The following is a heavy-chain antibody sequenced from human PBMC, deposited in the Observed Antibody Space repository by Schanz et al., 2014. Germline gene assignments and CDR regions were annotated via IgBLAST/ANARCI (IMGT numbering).Heavy chain of an antibody. D-gene: IGHD5-12*01. CDR1: GGSFSTFA. CDR2: IIPLLGTT. Sequence: QVQLVQSGAEVKKPGSSVKVSCQSSGGSFSTFALSWVRQTPGQGLEWMGRIIPLLGTTNYAQKFQGRVTFTADKSTSTAFLEVNSLRSEDTAVYYCARTGYDPSLTHWGQGTLVTVSS. J-gene: IGHJ4*02. CDR3: ARTGYDPSLTH. V-gene: IGHV1-69*08.